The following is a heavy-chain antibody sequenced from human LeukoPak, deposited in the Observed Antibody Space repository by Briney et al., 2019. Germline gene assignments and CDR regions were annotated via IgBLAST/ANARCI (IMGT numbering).Heavy chain of an antibody. J-gene: IGHJ4*02. V-gene: IGHV1-3*03. Sequence: GASVKVSCKASGYDFTKYAVQWVRQAPGQRLEWMGWIDAGNGRTKYSQDFQGRVTITRDTSASIAYMELSSLRSDDMAVYYCARGIWSTTVTAYCLDYWGQGTLVTVSS. D-gene: IGHD4-17*01. CDR1: GYDFTKYA. CDR3: ARGIWSTTVTAYCLDY. CDR2: IDAGNGRT.